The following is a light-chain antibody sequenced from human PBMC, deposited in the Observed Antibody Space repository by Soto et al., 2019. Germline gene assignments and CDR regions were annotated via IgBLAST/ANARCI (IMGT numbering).Light chain of an antibody. Sequence: QSVLTQPASVSGSPGQSITISCTGTSSDVGNYNYVSWYQQHPGKAPKLMIYDVNNRPSGVSNRFSGSKSGNTASLTISGLQAEDEARYYCSSYTTNSTLVFGGGTQLTVL. CDR3: SSYTTNSTLV. CDR2: DVN. J-gene: IGLJ3*02. CDR1: SSDVGNYNY. V-gene: IGLV2-14*03.